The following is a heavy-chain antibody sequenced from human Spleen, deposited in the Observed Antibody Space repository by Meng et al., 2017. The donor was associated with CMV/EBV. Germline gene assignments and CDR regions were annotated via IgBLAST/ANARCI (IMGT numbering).Heavy chain of an antibody. CDR2: INPNSGGT. V-gene: IGHV1-2*02. CDR3: AREDCSSTSCYYHYGMDV. D-gene: IGHD2-2*01. J-gene: IGHJ6*02. CDR1: GGTFSSYT. Sequence: ASVKVSCKASGGTFSSYTISWVRQAPGQGLEWMGRINPNSGGTNYAQKFQGRVTMTRDTSISTAYMELSRLRSDDTAVYYCAREDCSSTSCYYHYGMDVWGQGTTVTVSS.